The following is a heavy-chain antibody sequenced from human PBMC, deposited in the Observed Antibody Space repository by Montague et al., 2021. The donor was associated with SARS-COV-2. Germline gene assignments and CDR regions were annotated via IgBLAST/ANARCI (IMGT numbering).Heavy chain of an antibody. J-gene: IGHJ6*03. V-gene: IGHV4-34*01. CDR3: ARLRDGVVPSPILGVGPYYSSYFIDV. CDR2: INHGGIT. Sequence: SETLSLTCAVYGGSFSGYHWNWIRQPPGKGLEWIGEINHGGITNYNPSLKSRFTISADTSKNQFSLKLTSVAAADTAVYYCARLRDGVVPSPILGVGPYYSSYFIDVGGKGTTVTVSS. CDR1: GGSFSGYH. D-gene: IGHD3-10*01.